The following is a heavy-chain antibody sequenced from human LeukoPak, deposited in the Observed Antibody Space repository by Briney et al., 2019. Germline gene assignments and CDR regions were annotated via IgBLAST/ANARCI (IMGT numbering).Heavy chain of an antibody. Sequence: SSVKVCCTASGYTFTSYDINLVRQATGQGLEWMGWMNPNSGNTGYAQKFQGRVTMTRNTSISTAYMELSSLRSEDTAVYYCAGRPGIAVADNWFDPWGQGTLVTVSS. CDR3: AGRPGIAVADNWFDP. CDR2: MNPNSGNT. D-gene: IGHD6-19*01. V-gene: IGHV1-8*01. J-gene: IGHJ5*02. CDR1: GYTFTSYD.